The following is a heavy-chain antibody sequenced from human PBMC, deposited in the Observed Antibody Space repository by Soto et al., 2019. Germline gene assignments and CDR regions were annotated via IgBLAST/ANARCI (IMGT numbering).Heavy chain of an antibody. CDR1: GGTFSSYA. CDR3: ARCKIAAAGIPYEYGMEV. V-gene: IGHV1-69*01. Sequence: QVQLVQSGAEVKKPGSSVKVSCKASGGTFSSYAISWVRQAPGQGLEWMGGIIPIFGTANYAQKFQGRVTITADESTSTAYMELSSLRSEDTAVYYCARCKIAAAGIPYEYGMEVWGQGNTVTLSS. D-gene: IGHD6-13*01. J-gene: IGHJ6*02. CDR2: IIPIFGTA.